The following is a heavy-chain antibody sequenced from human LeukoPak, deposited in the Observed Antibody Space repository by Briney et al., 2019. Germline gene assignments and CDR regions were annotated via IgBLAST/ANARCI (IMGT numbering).Heavy chain of an antibody. Sequence: GGSLRLSCTASGFTFGPYTMNWVRQAPGKGLEWVSYISSSSSTIYYADSVKGRFTISRDNAKNSLYLQMNSLRAEDTAVYYCARAPDYIFDYWGQGTLVTVSS. V-gene: IGHV3-48*01. CDR1: GFTFGPYT. J-gene: IGHJ4*02. D-gene: IGHD4-11*01. CDR3: ARAPDYIFDY. CDR2: ISSSSSTI.